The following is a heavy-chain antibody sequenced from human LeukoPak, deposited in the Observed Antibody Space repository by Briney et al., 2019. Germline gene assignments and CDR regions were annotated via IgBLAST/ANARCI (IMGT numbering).Heavy chain of an antibody. D-gene: IGHD6-13*01. J-gene: IGHJ5*02. CDR3: ARDLGAAGNGLANWFDP. Sequence: PGGSLRISCAASGFTFSSYSMHWAPQAPGKGLEWVSSISSSRRYIYYAGSVKGRFTISRDNAKNSLYLQMNSLRADDTAVYYCARDLGAAGNGLANWFDPWGQGTLVTVSS. CDR2: ISSSRRYI. CDR1: GFTFSSYS. V-gene: IGHV3-21*01.